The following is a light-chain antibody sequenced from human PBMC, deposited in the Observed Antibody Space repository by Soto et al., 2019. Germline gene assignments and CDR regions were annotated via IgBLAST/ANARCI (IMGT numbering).Light chain of an antibody. CDR1: QTISSW. Sequence: DLQMTQSPSTLSGSVGDRVTITCRASQTISSWLAWYQQKPGKAPKLLIYKASTLKSGVPSRFSGSGSGTEFTLTISSLQPDDFATYYCQQYNYYSRTVGQGTKVDIK. CDR3: QQYNYYSRT. CDR2: KAS. V-gene: IGKV1-5*03. J-gene: IGKJ1*01.